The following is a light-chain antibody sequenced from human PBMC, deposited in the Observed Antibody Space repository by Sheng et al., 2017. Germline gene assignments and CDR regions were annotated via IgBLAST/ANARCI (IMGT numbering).Light chain of an antibody. Sequence: EILLTQSPGTLSLSPGERATLSCRASLTVNTNYVAWYQKRPGQPPRVLIYGASKRATGIPDRFSGSGSGRDFTLSISRLEPEDFAVYYCQQYGSSPYTFGQGTKLEIK. V-gene: IGKV3-20*01. CDR1: LTVNTNY. J-gene: IGKJ2*01. CDR2: GAS. CDR3: QQYGSSPYT.